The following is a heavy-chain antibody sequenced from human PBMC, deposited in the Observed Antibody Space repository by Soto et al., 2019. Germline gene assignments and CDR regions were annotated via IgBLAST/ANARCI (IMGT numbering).Heavy chain of an antibody. D-gene: IGHD2-2*02. J-gene: IGHJ6*02. CDR2: IRSRANNFAT. V-gene: IGHV3-73*01. CDR1: GFIFSGSA. CDR3: ARGQGAAIGNYYYHGMDV. Sequence: PGGSLRLSCAASGFIFSGSAIHWVRQASGKGLEWVGRIRSRANNFATSSAASVKGRFTFSSDDSKNTAYLQMNTLKPEDTAVYYSARGQGAAIGNYYYHGMDVWGQGTTVTVSS.